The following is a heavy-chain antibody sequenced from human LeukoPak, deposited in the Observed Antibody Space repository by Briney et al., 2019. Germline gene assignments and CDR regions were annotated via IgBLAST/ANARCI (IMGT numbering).Heavy chain of an antibody. CDR3: ARNELISSNYYYYGMDV. J-gene: IGHJ6*02. CDR1: GGSISSSGNY. CDR2: INYSGST. Sequence: PSETLSLTCTVSGGSISSSGNYWSWIRQNPGKGLEWIGYINYSGSTYYNPSLKSRVTISVDTSKNQFSLKLSSVTAADTAVYYCARNELISSNYYYYGMDVWGQGTTVTVSS. V-gene: IGHV4-31*03.